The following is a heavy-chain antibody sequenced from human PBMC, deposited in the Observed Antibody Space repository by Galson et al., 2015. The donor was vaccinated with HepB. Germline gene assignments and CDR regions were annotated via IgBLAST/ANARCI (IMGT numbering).Heavy chain of an antibody. J-gene: IGHJ4*02. CDR3: ARVRGSSWSTNYFDY. V-gene: IGHV3-72*01. D-gene: IGHD6-13*01. Sequence: SLRLSCAASGFTFSDHYMDWVRQAPGKGLEWVGRIRNKVYRYTTEYVASVKGRFTISRDDSKNSVYLQMNSLETEDTAVYYCARVRGSSWSTNYFDYWGQGTLVSVST. CDR2: IRNKVYRYTT. CDR1: GFTFSDHY.